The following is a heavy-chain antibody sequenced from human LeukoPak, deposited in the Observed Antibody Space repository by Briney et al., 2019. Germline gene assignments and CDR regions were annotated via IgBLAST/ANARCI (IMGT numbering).Heavy chain of an antibody. CDR1: GFTFDDYA. CDR2: ISWDGGST. Sequence: GGSLRLSCAASGFTFDDYAMHWVRQAPGKGLEWVSLISWDGGSTYYADSVKGRFTISRDNSKNSLYLQMNSLRAEDTALYYCAKDLRSSSWYPSFDYWGQGTLVTVSS. V-gene: IGHV3-43D*03. D-gene: IGHD6-13*01. J-gene: IGHJ4*02. CDR3: AKDLRSSSWYPSFDY.